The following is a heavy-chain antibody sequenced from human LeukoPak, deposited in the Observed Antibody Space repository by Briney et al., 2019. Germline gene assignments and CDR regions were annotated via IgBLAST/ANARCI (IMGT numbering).Heavy chain of an antibody. CDR3: ARRYCSSTSCYFQSDAFDI. V-gene: IGHV4-34*01. Sequence: SETLSLTCTVSGGSISSYYWSWIRQPPGKGPEWIGEINHSGSTNYNPSLKSRVTISVDTSKNQFSLKLSSVTAADTAVYYCARRYCSSTSCYFQSDAFDIWGQGTMVTVSS. D-gene: IGHD2-2*01. J-gene: IGHJ3*02. CDR1: GGSISSYY. CDR2: INHSGST.